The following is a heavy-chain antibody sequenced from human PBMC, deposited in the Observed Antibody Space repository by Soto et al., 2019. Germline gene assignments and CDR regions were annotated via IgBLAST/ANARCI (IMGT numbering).Heavy chain of an antibody. CDR2: IIPIFGTA. V-gene: IGHV1-69*13. J-gene: IGHJ6*02. CDR3: ARGLREDIVVVPAARYYYYGMDV. Sequence: SVKVSCKASGGTFSSYAISWVRQAPGQRLERIGRIIPIFGTANYAQKFQGRVTITADESTSTAYMELSSLRSEDTAVYYCARGLREDIVVVPAARYYYYGMDVWGQGTTVTVSS. D-gene: IGHD2-2*01. CDR1: GGTFSSYA.